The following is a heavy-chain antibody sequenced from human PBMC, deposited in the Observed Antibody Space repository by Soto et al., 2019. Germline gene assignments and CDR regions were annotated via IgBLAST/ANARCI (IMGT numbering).Heavy chain of an antibody. Sequence: QVQLQQWGAGLLKPSETLSLTCAVYGGSFSGYYWSWIRQPPGKGLEWIGEINHSGSTNYNPSLKRRVTISVHTSKNQFSLKLSSVTAADTAVYYCARGGRKMATTSQRKTPFDYWGQGTLVTVSS. D-gene: IGHD5-12*01. CDR1: GGSFSGYY. CDR2: INHSGST. V-gene: IGHV4-34*01. CDR3: ARGGRKMATTSQRKTPFDY. J-gene: IGHJ4*02.